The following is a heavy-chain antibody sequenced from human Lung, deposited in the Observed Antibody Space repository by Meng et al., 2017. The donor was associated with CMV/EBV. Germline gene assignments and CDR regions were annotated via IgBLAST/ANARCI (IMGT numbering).Heavy chain of an antibody. CDR3: ARGINGGCGD. CDR1: GDIFSSNSAA. V-gene: IGHV6-1*01. D-gene: IGHD4-23*01. J-gene: IGHJ4*02. CDR2: TYYRSKWYH. Sequence: VPLQQSGPGTVKPSQTLSLTWANSGDIFSSNSAAWHWIRQSPSRGLEWLGRTYYRSKWYHEYAVSVKSRITISPDTPKNQFSLQLNSMTPEDTAVYYCARGINGGCGDWGQGTLVTVSS.